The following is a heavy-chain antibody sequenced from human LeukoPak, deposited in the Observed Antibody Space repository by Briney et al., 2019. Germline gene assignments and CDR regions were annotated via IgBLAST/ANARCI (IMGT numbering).Heavy chain of an antibody. CDR1: GFTFSSYS. Sequence: GGSLRLSCAASGFTFSSYSMNWVRQAPGKGLEWVSSISSSSSYIYYADSVKGRFTISRDNAKNSLYLQMNSLRAEDTAVYYCARDLGGYSYGVDYWGQGTLVTVSS. CDR2: ISSSSSYI. D-gene: IGHD5-18*01. J-gene: IGHJ4*02. V-gene: IGHV3-21*01. CDR3: ARDLGGYSYGVDY.